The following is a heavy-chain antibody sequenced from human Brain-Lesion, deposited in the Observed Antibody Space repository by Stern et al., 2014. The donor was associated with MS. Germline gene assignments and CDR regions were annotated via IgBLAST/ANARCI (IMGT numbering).Heavy chain of an antibody. CDR3: ARRGDSSSSGFDY. CDR1: GYRFTSNW. J-gene: IGHJ4*02. V-gene: IGHV5-51*01. D-gene: IGHD6-6*01. Sequence: EVQLVESGAEVKKPGESLKISCKGSGYRFTSNWIGWVRPVPGKGLEWMGIIWPGDSNTKYSPSCQGQVTISADKSISTAYLQWSSLQASDTAMYYCARRGDSSSSGFDYWGQGTLVIVSS. CDR2: IWPGDSNT.